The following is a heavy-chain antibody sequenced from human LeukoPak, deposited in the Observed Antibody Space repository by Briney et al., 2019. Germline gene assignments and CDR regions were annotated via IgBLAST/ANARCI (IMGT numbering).Heavy chain of an antibody. CDR1: GGSFSGYY. CDR2: IKSKTDGGTT. Sequence: ETLSLTCAVYGGSFSGYYWSWIRQPPGKGLEWIGRIKSKTDGGTTDYAAPVKGRFTISRDDSKNTLYLQMNSLKTEDTAVYYCTTEFLEWLSRDYMDVWGKGTTVTVSS. V-gene: IGHV3-15*01. D-gene: IGHD3-3*01. J-gene: IGHJ6*03. CDR3: TTEFLEWLSRDYMDV.